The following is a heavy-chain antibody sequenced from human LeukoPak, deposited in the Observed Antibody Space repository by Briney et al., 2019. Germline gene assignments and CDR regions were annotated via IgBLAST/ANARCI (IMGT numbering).Heavy chain of an antibody. J-gene: IGHJ4*02. Sequence: VKVSCKASGYTFTSYGISWVRQAPGQGLEWMGWISAYNGNTNYAQKLQGRVTMTTDTSTSTAYMELRSLRSDDTAVYYCARVGYCSSTSCYSGIDYYGSGRGGLHYFDYWGQGTLVTVSS. CDR3: ARVGYCSSTSCYSGIDYYGSGRGGLHYFDY. CDR1: GYTFTSYG. CDR2: ISAYNGNT. V-gene: IGHV1-18*01. D-gene: IGHD2-2*02.